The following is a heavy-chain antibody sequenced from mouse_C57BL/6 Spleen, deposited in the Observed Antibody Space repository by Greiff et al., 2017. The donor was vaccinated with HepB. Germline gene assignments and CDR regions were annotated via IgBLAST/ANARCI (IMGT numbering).Heavy chain of an antibody. J-gene: IGHJ2*01. CDR2: IYPRSGNT. D-gene: IGHD1-1*01. Sequence: QVQLQQSGAELARPGASVKLSCKASGYTFTSYGISWVKQRTGQGLEWIGEIYPRSGNTYYNEKFKGKATLTADKSSSTAYMELRSLTSEDSAVYFCARRGYCGSRGYFDYWGQGTTLTVSS. V-gene: IGHV1-81*01. CDR3: ARRGYCGSRGYFDY. CDR1: GYTFTSYG.